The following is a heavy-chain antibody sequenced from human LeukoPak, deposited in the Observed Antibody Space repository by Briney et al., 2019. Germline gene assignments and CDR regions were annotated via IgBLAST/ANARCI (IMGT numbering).Heavy chain of an antibody. CDR2: IYSGGST. Sequence: GGSLRLSCAASGFTVSSNYMSWVRQAPGKGLEWVSVIYSGGSTYYADSVKGRFTISRDNSKNTLYLQMNSLRAEDTAVYYCARERTRTYYYYGMDVWGQGTTVTVSS. D-gene: IGHD1-1*01. V-gene: IGHV3-53*01. CDR1: GFTVSSNY. J-gene: IGHJ6*02. CDR3: ARERTRTYYYYGMDV.